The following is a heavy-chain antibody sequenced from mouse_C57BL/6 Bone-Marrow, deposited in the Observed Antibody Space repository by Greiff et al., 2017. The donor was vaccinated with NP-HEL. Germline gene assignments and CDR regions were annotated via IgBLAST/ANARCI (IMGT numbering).Heavy chain of an antibody. CDR2: ISNGGGST. V-gene: IGHV5-12*01. CDR1: GFTFSDYY. J-gene: IGHJ4*01. Sequence: EVKLMESGGGLVQPGGSLKLSCAASGFTFSDYYMYWVRQTPEKRLEWVAYISNGGGSTYYPDTVKGRFTISRDHAKNTLYLQMGRLKAEDTARYYCARRLTMDYWGQGTSVTVSS. CDR3: ARRLTMDY. D-gene: IGHD1-3*01.